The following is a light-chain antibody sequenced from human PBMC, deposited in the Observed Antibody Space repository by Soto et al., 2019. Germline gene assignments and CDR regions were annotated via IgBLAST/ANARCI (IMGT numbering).Light chain of an antibody. J-gene: IGLJ3*02. CDR1: SSDVGAYNY. Sequence: QSALTQPPSASGSPGQSVTISCTGTSSDVGAYNYVSWYQQYPGKAPKRMIYEVTKRPSGVPDRFSGSKSGKTASLTVSGLQPEDGDGYHCTSYAGSNIWVFGGGTKLTVL. V-gene: IGLV2-8*01. CDR3: TSYAGSNIWV. CDR2: EVT.